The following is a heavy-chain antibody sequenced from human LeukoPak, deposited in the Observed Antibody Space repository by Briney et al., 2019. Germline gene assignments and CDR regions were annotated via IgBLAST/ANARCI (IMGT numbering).Heavy chain of an antibody. D-gene: IGHD5-18*01. CDR2: INHSGST. J-gene: IGHJ4*02. V-gene: IGHV4-34*01. CDR3: ARVDTAMVLAVDY. Sequence: SETLSLTCAVYGGSFSGYYWSWIRQPPGKGLEWVGEINHSGSTNYYPSPKSRVTITVDTSKNQFSLKLSSVTAADTAVYYCARVDTAMVLAVDYWGQGTLVTVSS. CDR1: GGSFSGYY.